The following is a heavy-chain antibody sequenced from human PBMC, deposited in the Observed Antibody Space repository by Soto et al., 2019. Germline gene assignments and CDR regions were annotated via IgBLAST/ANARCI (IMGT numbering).Heavy chain of an antibody. CDR2: INQDGSEK. CDR1: GFTFSNYW. CDR3: ARSSPLSRSYFDY. V-gene: IGHV3-7*03. J-gene: IGHJ4*02. Sequence: LRLSCAASGFTFSNYWMSWVRQAPGKGLEWVANINQDGSEKYSVDSAKGRFTISRDNAQNSLYLQMNSLRAEDTAVYYCARSSPLSRSYFDYWGQGALVTSPQ.